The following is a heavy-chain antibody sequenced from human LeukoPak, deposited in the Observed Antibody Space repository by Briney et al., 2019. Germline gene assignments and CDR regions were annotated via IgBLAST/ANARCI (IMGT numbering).Heavy chain of an antibody. J-gene: IGHJ4*02. D-gene: IGHD5-12*01. Sequence: SVKVSCKASGGTFSSYAISWVRQAPGQGLEWMGGIIPIFGTANYAQKFQGRVTITADKSTSTAYMELNSLRSGDTAVDYCARKVGYSGYDYLAWFDYWGQGTLVTVSS. CDR2: IIPIFGTA. CDR1: GGTFSSYA. V-gene: IGHV1-69*06. CDR3: ARKVGYSGYDYLAWFDY.